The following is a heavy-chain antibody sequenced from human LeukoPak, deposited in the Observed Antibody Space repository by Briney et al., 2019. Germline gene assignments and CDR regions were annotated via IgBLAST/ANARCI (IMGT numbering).Heavy chain of an antibody. J-gene: IGHJ4*02. CDR2: ISAYNGNT. CDR3: AREGYYYDSSGYYVLIDY. V-gene: IGHV1-18*01. D-gene: IGHD3-22*01. Sequence: GASVKVSCKASGYTFTSYGISWVRQAPGQGLEWMGWISAYNGNTNYAQKLQGRVTMTTDTSTSTAYMELRSLRSDDTAVYYCAREGYYYDSSGYYVLIDYWGQGTLVTVSS. CDR1: GYTFTSYG.